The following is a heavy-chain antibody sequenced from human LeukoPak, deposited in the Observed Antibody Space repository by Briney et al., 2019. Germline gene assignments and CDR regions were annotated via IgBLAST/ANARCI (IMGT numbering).Heavy chain of an antibody. V-gene: IGHV1-3*01. Sequence: ASVKVSCKASGYTFTAYHMHWVRQAPGQGLEWMGWIDAGNGDTRYSQKFQGRVTITRDTSASTAYIELRSLRSEDTAMYYCARGSTSDWPLDHWGQETLVTISS. CDR2: IDAGNGDT. CDR1: GYTFTAYH. D-gene: IGHD2-2*01. J-gene: IGHJ4*02. CDR3: ARGSTSDWPLDH.